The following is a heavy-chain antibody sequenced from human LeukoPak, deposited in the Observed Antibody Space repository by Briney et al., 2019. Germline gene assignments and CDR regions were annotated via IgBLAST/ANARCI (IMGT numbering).Heavy chain of an antibody. CDR1: GFTFSSYW. CDR3: ARAIGGYFDH. V-gene: IGHV3-7*04. CDR2: IKQDGSEK. D-gene: IGHD3-10*01. J-gene: IGHJ4*02. Sequence: GGSLRLSCAGSGFTFSSYWMRWVRQAPGKALEWVANIKQDGSEKYYVDSVKGRFTISRDNAKNSLYLQMNSLRAEDTAVYYCARAIGGYFDHWGQGSLVTVSS.